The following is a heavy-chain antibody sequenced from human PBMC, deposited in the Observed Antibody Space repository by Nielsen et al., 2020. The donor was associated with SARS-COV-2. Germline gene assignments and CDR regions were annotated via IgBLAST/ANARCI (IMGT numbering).Heavy chain of an antibody. V-gene: IGHV3-30-3*01. CDR1: GFTFSSYA. Sequence: GGSLRLSCAASGFTFSSYAMHWVRQAPGKGLEWVAVISYDGSNKYYADPVKGRFTISRDNSKNTLYLQMNSLRAEDTAVYYCARDLGFGELLMWFDPWGQGTLVTVSS. J-gene: IGHJ5*02. CDR2: ISYDGSNK. D-gene: IGHD3-10*01. CDR3: ARDLGFGELLMWFDP.